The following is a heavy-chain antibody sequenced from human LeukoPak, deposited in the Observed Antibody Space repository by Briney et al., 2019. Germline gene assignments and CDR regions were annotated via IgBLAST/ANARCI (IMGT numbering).Heavy chain of an antibody. Sequence: SETLSLTCTVSGGSISSSSYYWGWIRQPPGKGLEWIGSIYYSGSTYYNPSLKSRVTISVDTSKNQFSLKLSSVTAADTAVYYCARVSLIAVAFDYWGQGTLVTVPS. J-gene: IGHJ4*02. D-gene: IGHD6-19*01. V-gene: IGHV4-39*01. CDR2: IYYSGST. CDR1: GGSISSSSYY. CDR3: ARVSLIAVAFDY.